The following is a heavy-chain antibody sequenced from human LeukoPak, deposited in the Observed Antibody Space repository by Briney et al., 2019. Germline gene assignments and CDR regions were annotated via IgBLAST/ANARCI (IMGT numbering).Heavy chain of an antibody. CDR2: ISSSSSTI. Sequence: PGGSLRLSCAASGFTFSSYSMNWVRQAPGKGLEWVSYISSSSSTIYYADSVKGRFTISRDNAKNSLYLQMNSLRAEDTAVYYCAREGAVTATVVTTGADAFDIWGQGTMVAVSS. CDR3: AREGAVTATVVTTGADAFDI. D-gene: IGHD4-23*01. V-gene: IGHV3-48*01. CDR1: GFTFSSYS. J-gene: IGHJ3*02.